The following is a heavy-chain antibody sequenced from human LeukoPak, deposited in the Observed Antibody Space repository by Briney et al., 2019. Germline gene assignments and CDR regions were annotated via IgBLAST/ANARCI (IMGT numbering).Heavy chain of an antibody. CDR1: GGSFSGYY. Sequence: PSETLSLTCAVYGGSFSGYYWSWIRQPPGKGLEWIGEINHSGSTNYNPSLKSRVTISVDTSKNQFSLKLSSVTAADTAVYYCARGPTEAIIAAAGSAKLDYWGQGTLATVSS. CDR3: ARGPTEAIIAAAGSAKLDY. J-gene: IGHJ4*02. V-gene: IGHV4-34*01. D-gene: IGHD6-13*01. CDR2: INHSGST.